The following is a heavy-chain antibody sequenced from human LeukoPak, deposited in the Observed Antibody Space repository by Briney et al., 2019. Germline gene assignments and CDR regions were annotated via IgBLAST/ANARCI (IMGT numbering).Heavy chain of an antibody. CDR2: IYYSGST. J-gene: IGHJ4*02. V-gene: IGHV4-59*01. CDR1: GGSISSYY. D-gene: IGHD3-22*01. CDR3: ARALYDSSGYYSYYFDY. Sequence: PSETLSLTCTVPGGSISSYYWSWIRQPPGKGLEWIGYIYYSGSTNYNPSLKSRVTISVDTSKNQFSLKLSSVTAADTAVYYCARALYDSSGYYSYYFDYWGQGTLVTVSS.